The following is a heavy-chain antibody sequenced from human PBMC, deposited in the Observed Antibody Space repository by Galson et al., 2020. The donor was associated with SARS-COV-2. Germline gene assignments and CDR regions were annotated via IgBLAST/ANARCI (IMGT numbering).Heavy chain of an antibody. Sequence: SETLSLTCVVSGGSISSNNWWSWVRQPPGKGLEWIGEIYHTGTTNDNPSLESRLIISVDKSKNQFSLRLRSVTAADTAVYYCAKTYSGSYLHYFDYWGQGTLVTVSS. V-gene: IGHV4-4*02. D-gene: IGHD1-26*01. CDR3: AKTYSGSYLHYFDY. J-gene: IGHJ4*02. CDR1: GGSISSNNW. CDR2: IYHTGTT.